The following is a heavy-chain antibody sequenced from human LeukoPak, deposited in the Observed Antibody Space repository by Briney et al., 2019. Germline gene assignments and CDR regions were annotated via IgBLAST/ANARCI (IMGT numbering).Heavy chain of an antibody. J-gene: IGHJ4*02. CDR3: ARDGDFWTLNYFGDN. CDR2: MNQDGSTR. V-gene: IGHV3-7*01. CDR1: GFTFTNYW. D-gene: IGHD3/OR15-3a*01. Sequence: GGSLRLSCAVSGFTFTNYWMSWVRQAPGKGLEWVANMNQDGSTRYYVESVKSRFTISRDNAKNSLYLHMNSLRAEDTAVYYCARDGDFWTLNYFGDNWGQGTLVTVSS.